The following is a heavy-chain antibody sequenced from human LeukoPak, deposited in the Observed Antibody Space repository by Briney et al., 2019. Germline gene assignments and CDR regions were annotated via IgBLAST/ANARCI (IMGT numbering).Heavy chain of an antibody. CDR1: GASISSSTYY. Sequence: ETLSLTCTVSGASISSSTYYWGWIRQPPGKGLEWVANIKSDGREKYYVDSVKGRFTISRDNAKNSLYLQMNSLRGDDTAVYYCARDPYLGDGDYWGQGTLVTVSS. CDR3: ARDPYLGDGDY. CDR2: IKSDGREK. J-gene: IGHJ4*02. V-gene: IGHV3-7*03. D-gene: IGHD4-17*01.